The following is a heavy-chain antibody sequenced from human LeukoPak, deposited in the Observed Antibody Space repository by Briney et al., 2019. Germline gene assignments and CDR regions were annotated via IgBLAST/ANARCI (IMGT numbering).Heavy chain of an antibody. CDR1: GGTFSSYA. D-gene: IGHD4-23*01. CDR2: IIPIFGTA. V-gene: IGHV1-69*05. Sequence: SVKVSCKASGGTFSSYAISWVRQAPGQGLEWMGRIIPIFGTANYAQKFQGRVTITTDESTSTAYMELGSLRSEDTAVYYCAGDYGGNSGAFDIWGQGTMVTVSS. CDR3: AGDYGGNSGAFDI. J-gene: IGHJ3*02.